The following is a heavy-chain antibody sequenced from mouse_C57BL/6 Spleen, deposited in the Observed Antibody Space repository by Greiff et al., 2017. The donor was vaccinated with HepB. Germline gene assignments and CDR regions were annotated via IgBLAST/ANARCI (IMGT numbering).Heavy chain of an antibody. V-gene: IGHV1-85*01. CDR1: GYTFTSYD. J-gene: IGHJ4*01. D-gene: IGHD1-1*01. Sequence: VQLQQSGPELVKPGASVKLSCKASGYTFTSYDINWVKQRPGQGLEWIGWIYPRDGSTKYNEKFKGKATLTVDTSSSTAYMELHSLTSEDSAVYFCATKYYGSSYPYYYAMDYWGQGTSVTVSA. CDR3: ATKYYGSSYPYYYAMDY. CDR2: IYPRDGST.